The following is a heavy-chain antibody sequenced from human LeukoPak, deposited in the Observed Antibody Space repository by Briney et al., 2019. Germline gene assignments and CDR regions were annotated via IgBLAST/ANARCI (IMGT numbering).Heavy chain of an antibody. Sequence: PGGSLRLSCAASGFTFSSYSMNWVRQAPGKGLEWVSSISSSSSYIYYAGSVKGRFTISGDNAKNSLYLQMNSLRAEDTAVYYCARASNGDSFDYWGQGTLVTVSS. D-gene: IGHD2-21*01. CDR1: GFTFSSYS. J-gene: IGHJ4*02. CDR2: ISSSSSYI. V-gene: IGHV3-21*01. CDR3: ARASNGDSFDY.